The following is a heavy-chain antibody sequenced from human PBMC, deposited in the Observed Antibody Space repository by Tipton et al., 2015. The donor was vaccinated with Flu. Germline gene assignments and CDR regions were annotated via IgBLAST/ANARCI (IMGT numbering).Heavy chain of an antibody. D-gene: IGHD4-17*01. CDR1: GFAFSSYG. CDR2: IPYDGGQK. J-gene: IGHJ4*02. CDR3: AKCPQGYGEVDY. Sequence: RSLRLSCAASGFAFSSYGMHWVRQAPDKGLGWGSIIPYDGGQKKYADSMKGRFTISRDNSKNMLYLQMNSLTAEDTAVYYCAKCPQGYGEVDYWGQGTLVTVSS. V-gene: IGHV3-30*18.